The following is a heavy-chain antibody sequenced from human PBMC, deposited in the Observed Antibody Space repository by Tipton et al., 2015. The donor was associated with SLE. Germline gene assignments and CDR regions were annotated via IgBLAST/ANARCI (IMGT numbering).Heavy chain of an antibody. D-gene: IGHD6-6*01. CDR2: IYTSGST. V-gene: IGHV4-61*02. CDR1: GGSISSSSYY. Sequence: LSLTCTVPGGSISSSSYYWGWIRQPPGKGLEWIGRIYTSGSTNYNPSLKSRVTMSVDTSKNQFSLKLSSVTAADTAVYYCARAPSFYAFDIWGQGTMVTVSS. J-gene: IGHJ3*02. CDR3: ARAPSFYAFDI.